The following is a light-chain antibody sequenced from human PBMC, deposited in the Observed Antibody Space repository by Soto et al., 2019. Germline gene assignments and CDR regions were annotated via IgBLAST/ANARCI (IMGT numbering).Light chain of an antibody. Sequence: DIQMTQSPSTLSASVGDRVTITCRASESIGRWLAWFQQKPGTAPKFLIYDASTLESGVPSRFSGSGSGTEFTLTISSLQADDFATYFCQQYDDYPLTFGGGTKVDIK. CDR1: ESIGRW. V-gene: IGKV1-5*01. CDR3: QQYDDYPLT. CDR2: DAS. J-gene: IGKJ4*01.